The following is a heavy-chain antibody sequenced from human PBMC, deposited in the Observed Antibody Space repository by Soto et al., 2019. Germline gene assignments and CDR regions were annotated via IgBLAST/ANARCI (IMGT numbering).Heavy chain of an antibody. J-gene: IGHJ4*02. CDR1: GDSISSGGYS. CDR2: IYHTGST. V-gene: IGHV4-30-2*01. D-gene: IGHD3-22*01. Sequence: QVQLQESGSGLVKPSQTLSLTCTVSGDSISSGGYSWSWIRQPPQKGLEWIGYIYHTGSTSYSPSLKSRVTISVDKSKNQFSLILNSVTAADTAIYYCASAHHGPSGYYFDSWGQGTLFTVSS. CDR3: ASAHHGPSGYYFDS.